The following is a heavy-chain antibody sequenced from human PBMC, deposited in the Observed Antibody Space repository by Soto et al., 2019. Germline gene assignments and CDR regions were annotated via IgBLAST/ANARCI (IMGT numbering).Heavy chain of an antibody. CDR3: AKEDSGFSGYMDV. Sequence: SGGGLVQPGRSLRLSCVASGFTFYNHGMHWVRQAPGRGLEWVSGITWSSDSMGYADSVKGRFTISRDNAKNSLYLQMNSLRPEDTALYYCAKEDSGFSGYMDVWGKGTTVTVSS. CDR2: ITWSSDSM. CDR1: GFTFYNHG. V-gene: IGHV3-9*01. D-gene: IGHD3-10*01. J-gene: IGHJ6*03.